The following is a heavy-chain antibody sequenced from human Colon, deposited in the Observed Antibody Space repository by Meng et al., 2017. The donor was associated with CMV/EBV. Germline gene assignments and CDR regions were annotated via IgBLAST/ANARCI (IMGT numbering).Heavy chain of an antibody. CDR3: GLIGNYFDF. J-gene: IGHJ4*02. CDR1: GFTFSTYE. V-gene: IGHV3-30*02. Sequence: GESLKISCATSGFTFSTYEMNWVRQAPGKGLEWVAFIKHDGSDKKYADSVKGRFTIARDNSKDILYLQMNSLRGEDTAMYYCGLIGNYFDFWGQGTLVTVSS. CDR2: IKHDGSDK.